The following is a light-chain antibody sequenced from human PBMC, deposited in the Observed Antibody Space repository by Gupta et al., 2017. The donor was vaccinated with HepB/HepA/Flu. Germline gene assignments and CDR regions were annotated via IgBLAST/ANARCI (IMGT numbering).Light chain of an antibody. V-gene: IGLV2-23*02. CDR2: GVT. J-gene: IGLJ1*01. CDR1: SSDVGSYNL. CDR3: CSFAGNSARSYV. Sequence: QSALTQPASVSGSPGQSITISCTGTSSDVGSYNLVSWYQHHPGKAPKLMIYGVTKRPSGVSNRFSGSKSGNTASLTISGLQAEDEADYYCSFAGNSARSYVLGTGTKVTVL.